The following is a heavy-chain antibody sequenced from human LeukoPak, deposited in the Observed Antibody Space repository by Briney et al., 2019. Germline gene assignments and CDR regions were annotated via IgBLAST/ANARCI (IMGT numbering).Heavy chain of an antibody. CDR2: INPNSGGT. D-gene: IGHD1-26*01. Sequence: ASVKVSCRASGYTFTGYYMHWVRQAPGQGLEWMGWINPNSGGTNYAQKFQGRVTMTRDTSISTAYMELSRLRSDDTAVYYCARDEGEARVGATTALDYWGQGTLVTVSS. CDR3: ARDEGEARVGATTALDY. J-gene: IGHJ4*02. V-gene: IGHV1-2*02. CDR1: GYTFTGYY.